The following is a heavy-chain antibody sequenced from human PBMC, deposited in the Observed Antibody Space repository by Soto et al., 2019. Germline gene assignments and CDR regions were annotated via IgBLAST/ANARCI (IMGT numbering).Heavy chain of an antibody. D-gene: IGHD6-6*01. CDR1: GYTFTGYY. V-gene: IGHV1-2*02. CDR3: ARGYSSSSPKGYFDY. Sequence: ASVKVSCKASGYTFTGYYMHWVRQAPGQGLEWMGWINPNSGGTNYAQKFQGRVTMTRDTSISTAYMELSRLRSDDTAVYYCARGYSSSSPKGYFDYWGQGPLVTVSS. J-gene: IGHJ4*02. CDR2: INPNSGGT.